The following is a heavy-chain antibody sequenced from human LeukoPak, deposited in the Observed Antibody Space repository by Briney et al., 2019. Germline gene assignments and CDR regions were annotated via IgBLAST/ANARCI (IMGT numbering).Heavy chain of an antibody. D-gene: IGHD4-23*01. V-gene: IGHV1-46*01. Sequence: ASVKVSCKASGYTFTSYYMHWVRQAPGQGLEWMGIINPSGGSTSYAQKFQGRVTMTRDMSTSTVYMELSSLRSEDTAVYYCARARGYGGNSNWYFDLWGRGTLVTVSS. CDR3: ARARGYGGNSNWYFDL. CDR1: GYTFTSYY. J-gene: IGHJ2*01. CDR2: INPSGGST.